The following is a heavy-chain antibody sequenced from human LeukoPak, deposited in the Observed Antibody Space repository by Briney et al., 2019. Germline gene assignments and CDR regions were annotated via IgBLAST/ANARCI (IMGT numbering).Heavy chain of an antibody. Sequence: GGSLRLSCAASGFTFSSYEMNWVRQAPGKGLEWVSYISSSGSPIYYADSVKGRFTISRDNAKNSLYLQMNSLRAEDTAVYYCVKDGIAAADTTYFDSWGQGTLVTVSS. V-gene: IGHV3-48*03. CDR2: ISSSGSPI. CDR1: GFTFSSYE. D-gene: IGHD6-13*01. J-gene: IGHJ4*02. CDR3: VKDGIAAADTTYFDS.